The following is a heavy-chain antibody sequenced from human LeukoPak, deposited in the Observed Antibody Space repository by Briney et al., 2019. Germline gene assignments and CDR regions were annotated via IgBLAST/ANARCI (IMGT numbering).Heavy chain of an antibody. D-gene: IGHD3-22*01. J-gene: IGHJ4*02. CDR1: GFTFSSYA. CDR2: ISGSGGST. Sequence: PGGSLRLSCAASGFTFSSYAMSWVRQAPGKGLEWVSAISGSGGSTYYADSVKGRFTISRDNSKNTLYLQMNSLRAEDTAVYYCAKPPGDYYDSSGYYYFDYWGQGTLVTVSS. CDR3: AKPPGDYYDSSGYYYFDY. V-gene: IGHV3-23*01.